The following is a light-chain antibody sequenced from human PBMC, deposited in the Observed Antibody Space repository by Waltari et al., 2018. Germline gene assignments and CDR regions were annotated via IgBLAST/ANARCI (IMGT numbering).Light chain of an antibody. CDR1: SGHSSNI. J-gene: IGLJ3*02. V-gene: IGLV4-69*01. CDR2: VNSDGSQ. CDR3: QTGGHGTWV. Sequence: QLVVTQSPSASAPLGASVKLTCTLSSGHSSNIVAWLQQRPEKGPRSLMKVNSDGSQIKGEEIPARFSGSSSGAERYLTISSLQSDDEADYYCQTGGHGTWVFGGGTTLTVL.